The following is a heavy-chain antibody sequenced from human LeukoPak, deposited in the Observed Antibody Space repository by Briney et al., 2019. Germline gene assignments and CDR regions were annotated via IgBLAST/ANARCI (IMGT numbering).Heavy chain of an antibody. V-gene: IGHV3-30*18. D-gene: IGHD3-22*01. CDR2: ISYDGSNK. Sequence: GGSLRLSSAGSGFTFSSYVMHWVHQAPGKGLEWLAVISYDGSNKYYADSVKGRFTISRDNSKNTLYLQMNSLRAEDTAVYYCAKDRTMIVVVITGYYYGMDVWGQGTTVTVSS. CDR3: AKDRTMIVVVITGYYYGMDV. CDR1: GFTFSSYV. J-gene: IGHJ6*02.